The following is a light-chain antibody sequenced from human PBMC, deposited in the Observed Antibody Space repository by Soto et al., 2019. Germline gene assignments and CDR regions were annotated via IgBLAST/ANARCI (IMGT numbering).Light chain of an antibody. CDR2: GAS. V-gene: IGKV3-15*01. Sequence: EVVMTQSPATVSVSPGEEVTLSCRASQTISNDLAWYQQKPGQAPRLLIYGASTRATGVPARFSGGGSGTEFTLTISSLQSEDFAFYYCQQNNKWPPVTFGGGTKV. CDR3: QQNNKWPPVT. J-gene: IGKJ4*01. CDR1: QTISND.